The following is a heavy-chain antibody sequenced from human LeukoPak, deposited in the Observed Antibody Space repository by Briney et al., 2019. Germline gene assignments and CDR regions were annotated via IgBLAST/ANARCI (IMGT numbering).Heavy chain of an antibody. CDR1: GGSFSGYY. Sequence: SETLSLTCAVYGGSFSGYYWSWIRRPPGKGLEWIGEINHSGSTNYNPSLKSRVTISVDTSKNQFSLKLSSVTAADTAVYYCARGGLRYFDWLLRDNWFDPWGQGTLVTVSS. CDR3: ARGGLRYFDWLLRDNWFDP. CDR2: INHSGST. D-gene: IGHD3-9*01. J-gene: IGHJ5*02. V-gene: IGHV4-34*01.